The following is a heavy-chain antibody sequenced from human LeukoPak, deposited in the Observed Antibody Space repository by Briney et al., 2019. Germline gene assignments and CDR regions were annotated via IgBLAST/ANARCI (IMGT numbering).Heavy chain of an antibody. J-gene: IGHJ4*02. CDR2: IYYSGST. CDR1: GGSISSSRYY. D-gene: IGHD6-13*01. V-gene: IGHV4-39*02. Sequence: PSETLSLTCTVSGGSISSSRYYWGWIRQPPGKGLEWIGNIYYSGSTYYNPSLKSRVTISVDTSKNHFSLRLSSVTAADTAVYYCAGELGSSWYELDYWGQGTLVTVSS. CDR3: AGELGSSWYELDY.